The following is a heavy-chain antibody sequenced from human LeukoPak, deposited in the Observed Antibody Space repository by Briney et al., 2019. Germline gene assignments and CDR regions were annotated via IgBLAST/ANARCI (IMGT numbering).Heavy chain of an antibody. CDR1: GGSISTYY. Sequence: PSETLSLTCTVSGGSISTYYWSWIRQPPGKGLEWIGYIYYSGSTNYSPSLQSRVTISVDTSRNQFSLRLISVTAADTAMYYCARSGTKTNGFDYWGQVTLVTVSS. CDR2: IYYSGST. J-gene: IGHJ4*02. CDR3: ARSGTKTNGFDY. D-gene: IGHD2-8*01. V-gene: IGHV4-59*01.